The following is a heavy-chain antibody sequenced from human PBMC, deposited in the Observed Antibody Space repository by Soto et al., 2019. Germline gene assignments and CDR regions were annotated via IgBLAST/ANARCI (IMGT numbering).Heavy chain of an antibody. J-gene: IGHJ5*02. CDR3: ARDTGYSSSWYWFDP. V-gene: IGHV3-74*01. Sequence: PGGSLRLSCAASGLIFSNYRMHWVRQAPGKGLVWVSCISTDGSITNYADSVKGRVTITRDTSASTAYMELSSLRSEDTAVYYCARDTGYSSSWYWFDPWGQGTLVTVSS. CDR1: GLIFSNYR. D-gene: IGHD6-13*01. CDR2: ISTDGSIT.